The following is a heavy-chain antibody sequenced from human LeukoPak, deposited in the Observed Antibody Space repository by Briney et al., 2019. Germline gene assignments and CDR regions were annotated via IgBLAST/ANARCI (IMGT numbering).Heavy chain of an antibody. Sequence: ASVKVSCKASGYTFTSYDINWVRQAAGQGLEWMGWMNPNSGNTGYAQKFQGRVTITRNTSISTAYMELSSLRSEDTAVYYCARGDYYYYYTDVWGKGTTVTVSS. CDR2: MNPNSGNT. CDR3: ARGDYYYYYTDV. J-gene: IGHJ6*03. V-gene: IGHV1-8*03. CDR1: GYTFTSYD.